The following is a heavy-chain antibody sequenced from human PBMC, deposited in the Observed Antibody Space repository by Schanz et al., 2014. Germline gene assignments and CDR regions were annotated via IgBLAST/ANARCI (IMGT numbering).Heavy chain of an antibody. V-gene: IGHV3-30*03. J-gene: IGHJ4*02. CDR1: GFTFSSYG. CDR2: ISNDGSNK. D-gene: IGHD2-2*01. CDR3: ERFQSPHQPFDY. Sequence: QVQLVESGGGVVQPGRSLRLSCAVSGFTFSSYGMHWVRQAPGKGLEWVAVISNDGSNKYYADSVKGRFTISRDNSKNTLHLQMNSLRAEDTAVYYCERFQSPHQPFDYWGQGTLVTVSS.